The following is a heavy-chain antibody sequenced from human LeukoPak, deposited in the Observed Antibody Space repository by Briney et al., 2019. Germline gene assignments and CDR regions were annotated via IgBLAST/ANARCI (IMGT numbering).Heavy chain of an antibody. D-gene: IGHD4-17*01. Sequence: SGGSLRLSCAASGFTFSSYAMHWVRQAPGKGLEWVSSISSSSSYIYYADSVKGRFTISRDNAKNSLYLQMNSLRAEDTAVYYCASTVTTTYWGQGTLVTVSS. CDR2: ISSSSSYI. J-gene: IGHJ4*02. CDR1: GFTFSSYA. CDR3: ASTVTTTY. V-gene: IGHV3-21*01.